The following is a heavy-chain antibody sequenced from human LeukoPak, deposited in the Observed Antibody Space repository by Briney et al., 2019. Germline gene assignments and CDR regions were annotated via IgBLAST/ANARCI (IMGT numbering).Heavy chain of an antibody. Sequence: ASVKVSCKASGGTFSSYAISWVRQAPGQGLEWMGRIIPILGIANYAQKFQGRVMITADKSTSTAYMELSSLRSEDTAVYYCARAYYYDSSGYAYPFDYWGQGTLVTVPS. CDR3: ARAYYYDSSGYAYPFDY. CDR2: IIPILGIA. CDR1: GGTFSSYA. J-gene: IGHJ4*02. V-gene: IGHV1-69*04. D-gene: IGHD3-22*01.